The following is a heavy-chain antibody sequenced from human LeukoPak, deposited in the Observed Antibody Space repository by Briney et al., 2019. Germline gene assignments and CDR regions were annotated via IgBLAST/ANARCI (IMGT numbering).Heavy chain of an antibody. CDR3: ARKGAVAGTLDY. V-gene: IGHV3-48*01. CDR1: GFTFSSYA. J-gene: IGHJ4*02. CDR2: ISSSIRTI. D-gene: IGHD6-19*01. Sequence: GGSLRLSCAASGFTFSSYAMHWVRQAPGKGLECISYISSSIRTIYYADSVKGRFTISRDNAKNSLYLQMNGLRAEDTAVYYCARKGAVAGTLDYWGQGTLVTVSS.